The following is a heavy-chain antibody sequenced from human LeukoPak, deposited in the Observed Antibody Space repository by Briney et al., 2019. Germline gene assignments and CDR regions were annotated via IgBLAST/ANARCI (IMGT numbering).Heavy chain of an antibody. J-gene: IGHJ6*03. D-gene: IGHD1-26*01. CDR2: ISSSSSTM. V-gene: IGHV3-48*01. CDR1: GFIFSSYS. CDR3: ARNRDGSYSSLYYMDV. Sequence: GGSLRLSCAASGFIFSSYSMNWVRQAPGKGLEWVSYISSSSSTMYYAASVKGRFSISRDNAQNSLHLQMNSLRAEDTAVYYCARNRDGSYSSLYYMDVWGKGTTVTISS.